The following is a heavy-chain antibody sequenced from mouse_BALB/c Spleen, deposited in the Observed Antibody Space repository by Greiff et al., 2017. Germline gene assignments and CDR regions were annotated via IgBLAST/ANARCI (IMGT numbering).Heavy chain of an antibody. CDR3: ARRVYDYDDAWFAY. Sequence: VHVKQSGAELVRPGALVKLSCKASGFNIKDYYMHWVKQRPEQGLEWIGWIDPENGNTIYDPKFQGKASITADTSSNTAYLQLSSLTSEDTAVYYCARRVYDYDDAWFAYWGQGTLVTVSA. CDR2: IDPENGNT. CDR1: GFNIKDYY. J-gene: IGHJ3*01. V-gene: IGHV14-1*02. D-gene: IGHD2-4*01.